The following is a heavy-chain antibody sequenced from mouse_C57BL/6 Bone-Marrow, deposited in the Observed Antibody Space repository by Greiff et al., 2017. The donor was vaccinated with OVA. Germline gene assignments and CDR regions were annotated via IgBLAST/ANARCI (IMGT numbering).Heavy chain of an antibody. CDR2: IHPNSGST. Sequence: QVQLQQPGAELVKPGASVKLSCKASGYTFTSYWMHWVKQRPGQGLEWIGMIHPNSGSTNYNEKFKSKATLTVDKSSSTAYMQLSSLTSKDSAVYYYARAFITTVVPFAYWGQGTLVTVSA. D-gene: IGHD1-1*01. J-gene: IGHJ3*01. CDR1: GYTFTSYW. V-gene: IGHV1-64*01. CDR3: ARAFITTVVPFAY.